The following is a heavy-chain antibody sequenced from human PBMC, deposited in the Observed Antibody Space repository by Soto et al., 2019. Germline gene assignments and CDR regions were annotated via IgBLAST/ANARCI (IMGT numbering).Heavy chain of an antibody. D-gene: IGHD4-17*01. CDR3: ARDYGDYGFAS. CDR1: GYTFTNYA. Sequence: GASVKVSCKASGYTFTNYAMHWVRQAPGQRLEWMGWINAGNGNTKYSQKFQGRVTITRDTSARTAYMELGSLRSEDTAVYYCARDYGDYGFASSGQCTLVLLSS. J-gene: IGHJ4*02. V-gene: IGHV1-3*01. CDR2: INAGNGNT.